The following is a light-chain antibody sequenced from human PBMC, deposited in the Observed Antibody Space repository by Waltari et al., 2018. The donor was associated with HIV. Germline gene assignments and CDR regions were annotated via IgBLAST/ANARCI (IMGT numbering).Light chain of an antibody. CDR1: SNDVGGYHY. J-gene: IGLJ3*02. Sequence: QPALPQPASVSGSPGQSITISCTGSSNDVGGYHYVSWYQQHPGKAPRLMIYDVSTRPSGVSDRFSGSKSGDTASLTISGLQPEDEADYYCESYTSTSVWVFGGGTRLTVL. CDR3: ESYTSTSVWV. V-gene: IGLV2-14*03. CDR2: DVS.